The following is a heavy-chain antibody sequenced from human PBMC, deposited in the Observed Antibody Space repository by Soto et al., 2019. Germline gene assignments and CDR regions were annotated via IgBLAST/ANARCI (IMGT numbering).Heavy chain of an antibody. CDR3: TKERGRALDV. J-gene: IGHJ6*04. V-gene: IGHV3-7*04. Sequence: EVQLVESGGGLVQPGGSLRLSCAASGFTLSNYWMSWVRQALGKGLEWVANIKPDGNEKYHVDSVKGRFTISRDNVENSLYLQMGSLRAEDTAVYYCTKERGRALDVWGKGTTVTVSS. CDR2: IKPDGNEK. CDR1: GFTLSNYW. D-gene: IGHD2-15*01.